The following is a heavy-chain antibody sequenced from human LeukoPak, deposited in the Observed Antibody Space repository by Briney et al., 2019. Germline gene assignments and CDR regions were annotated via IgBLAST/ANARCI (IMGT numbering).Heavy chain of an antibody. V-gene: IGHV1-69*05. CDR1: GGTFSSYA. Sequence: SVKVSCKASGGTFSSYAISWVRQAPGQGLEWMGGIIPIFGTANYAQKFQGRVTITTDESTSTAYMELSSLRSEDTAVYYCARGTATPPIAAARLYNWFDPWGQGTLVTVSS. CDR3: ARGTATPPIAAARLYNWFDP. D-gene: IGHD6-13*01. J-gene: IGHJ5*02. CDR2: IIPIFGTA.